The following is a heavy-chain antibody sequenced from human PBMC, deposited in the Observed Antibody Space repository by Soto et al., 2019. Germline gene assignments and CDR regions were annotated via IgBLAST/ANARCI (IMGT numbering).Heavy chain of an antibody. J-gene: IGHJ4*02. CDR1: GGSISSYY. CDR2: IYYSGST. D-gene: IGHD3-10*01. Sequence: QLQLQESGPGLVKPSETLSLTCTVSGGSISSYYWSWIRQPPGKGLEWIGYIYYSGSTNYNPALKSRVTISVDTSKNQFSLKLSSVTAADTAVYYCARMVRGGGSIDTDYWGQGTLVTVSS. V-gene: IGHV4-59*01. CDR3: ARMVRGGGSIDTDY.